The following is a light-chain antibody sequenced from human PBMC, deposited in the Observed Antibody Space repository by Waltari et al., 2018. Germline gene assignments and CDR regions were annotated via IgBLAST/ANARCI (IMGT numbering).Light chain of an antibody. J-gene: IGKJ3*01. CDR2: WAF. CDR3: QQYYSTPFT. CDR1: QSVFYSSNNKNQ. V-gene: IGKV4-1*01. Sequence: DIVMPQSPDSLAVSLGERATINCKSSQSVFYSSNNKNQVGWYQQKPGQPPKLIIYWAFTRASGVPDRFSGSGSGTDFTLTISSLQAEDVGVYYCQQYYSTPFTFGPGTKVDIK.